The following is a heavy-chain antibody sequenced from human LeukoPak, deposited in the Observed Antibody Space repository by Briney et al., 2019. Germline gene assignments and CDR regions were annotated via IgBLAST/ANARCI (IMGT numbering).Heavy chain of an antibody. CDR3: ARSRKYYYDSGGYYGGLDY. CDR2: INHSGST. J-gene: IGHJ4*02. D-gene: IGHD3-22*01. V-gene: IGHV4-34*01. CDR1: GGSFSGYY. Sequence: PSETLSLTCAVYGGSFSGYYWSWIRQPPGKGLEWIGEINHSGSTNYNPSLKSRVTISVDTSKNQFSLKLSSVTAADTAVYYCARSRKYYYDSGGYYGGLDYWGQGTLVTVSS.